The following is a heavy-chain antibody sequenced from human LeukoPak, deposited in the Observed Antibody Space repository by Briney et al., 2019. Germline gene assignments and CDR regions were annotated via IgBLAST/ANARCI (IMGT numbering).Heavy chain of an antibody. V-gene: IGHV3-23*01. CDR2: ISGSGGTT. D-gene: IGHD6-19*01. CDR3: ATRAVAAPY. J-gene: IGHJ4*02. CDR1: GFTFRHYA. Sequence: GGSLRLSCATSGFTFRHYAMSWVRQAPGKGLEWVSSISGSGGTTYYADSVKGRFIIFRDSSKNTLYLQMNSLRVEDTAVYYCATRAVAAPYWGQGTLVTVSS.